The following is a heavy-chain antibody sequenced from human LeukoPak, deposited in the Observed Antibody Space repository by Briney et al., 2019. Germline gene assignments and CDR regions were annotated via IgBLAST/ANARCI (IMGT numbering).Heavy chain of an antibody. V-gene: IGHV1-2*06. Sequence: ASVKVSCKTSGYTFSTYGINWVRQAPGQGLEWMGRINPNSGGTNYAQKFQGRVTMTRDTSISTAYMELSRLRSDDTAVYYCARASWNSPVDYWGQGTLVTVSS. CDR1: GYTFSTYG. D-gene: IGHD1-7*01. CDR2: INPNSGGT. J-gene: IGHJ4*02. CDR3: ARASWNSPVDY.